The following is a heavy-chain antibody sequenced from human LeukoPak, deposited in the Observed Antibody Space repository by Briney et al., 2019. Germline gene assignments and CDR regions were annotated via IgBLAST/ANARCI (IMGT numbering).Heavy chain of an antibody. CDR3: ARDIGTYTSGWYVGQDY. D-gene: IGHD6-19*01. J-gene: IGHJ4*02. CDR2: ICPDGTVT. Sequence: PGGSLRLSCAASGFTFSNYCMHWVRQIPGKGLVWVSRICPDGTVTNYADSVKGRFTISRDNSKNTLYLQMNSLRAEDTAVYYCARDIGTYTSGWYVGQDYWGQGTLVTVSS. CDR1: GFTFSNYC. V-gene: IGHV3-74*01.